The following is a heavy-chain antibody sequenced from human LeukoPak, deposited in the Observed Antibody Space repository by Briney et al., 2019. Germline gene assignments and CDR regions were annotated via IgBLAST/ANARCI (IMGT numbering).Heavy chain of an antibody. Sequence: RSSQTLSLTCTVSGGSISSYYWSWIRQPPGKGLEWIGNIYYSGSTNYNPSLKSRVTISVDTSKNQFSLKLSSVTAADTGVYYCTRGLIAYYYMDVWGKGTTVTISS. CDR2: IYYSGST. V-gene: IGHV4-59*01. J-gene: IGHJ6*03. CDR3: TRGLIAYYYMDV. CDR1: GGSISSYY. D-gene: IGHD3-22*01.